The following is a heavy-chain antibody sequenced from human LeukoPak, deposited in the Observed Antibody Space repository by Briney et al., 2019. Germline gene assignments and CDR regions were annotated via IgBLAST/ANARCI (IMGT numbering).Heavy chain of an antibody. CDR1: GFTFSSYA. Sequence: GGSLRLSCAASGFTFSSYAMSWVRQAPGKGLEWVSAISGSGGSTYYADSVKGRFTISRDNSKNTLYLQMNSLGVEDTAVYYCAKGTFDWSFPLYFDSWGQGILVTVSS. CDR2: ISGSGGST. D-gene: IGHD3-9*01. CDR3: AKGTFDWSFPLYFDS. J-gene: IGHJ4*02. V-gene: IGHV3-23*01.